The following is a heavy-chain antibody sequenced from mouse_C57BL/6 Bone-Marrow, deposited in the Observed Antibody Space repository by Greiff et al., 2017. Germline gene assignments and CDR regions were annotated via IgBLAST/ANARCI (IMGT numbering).Heavy chain of an antibody. D-gene: IGHD2-2*01. CDR2: IYPSDSET. CDR1: GYTFTSYW. Sequence: QVQLQQPGAELVRPGSSVKLSCKASGYTFTSYWMDWVKQRPGQGLEWIGNIYPSDSETHYNQKFKDKATLTVDTSSSTAYMQLSSLTSEDSAVYYCARSGYDGNRWYVDVWGTGTTVTVSS. J-gene: IGHJ1*03. V-gene: IGHV1-61*01. CDR3: ARSGYDGNRWYVDV.